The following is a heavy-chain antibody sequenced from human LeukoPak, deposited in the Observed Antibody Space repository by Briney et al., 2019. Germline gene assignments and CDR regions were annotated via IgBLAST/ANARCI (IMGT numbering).Heavy chain of an antibody. CDR1: GGSISSGGYY. Sequence: PSETLSLTCTVSGGSISSGGYYWSWIRQHPGKGLEWIGYIYYSGSTYYNPSLKSRVTISVDTSKNQFSLKLSSVTAADTAVYYCARGRRRGTVIRPLDYWGQGTLVTVSS. CDR3: ARGRRRGTVIRPLDY. V-gene: IGHV4-31*03. J-gene: IGHJ4*02. D-gene: IGHD4-17*01. CDR2: IYYSGST.